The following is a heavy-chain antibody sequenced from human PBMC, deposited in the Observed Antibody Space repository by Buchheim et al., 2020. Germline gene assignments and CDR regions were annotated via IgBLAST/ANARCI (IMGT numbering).Heavy chain of an antibody. CDR1: GGSISSGDYY. CDR2: IYYSGST. D-gene: IGHD1-14*01. Sequence: QVQLQESGPGLVKPSQTLSLTCTVSGGSISSGDYYWSWLRQPPGKGLEWIAYIYYSGSTYYNPSLKSRVTISLGTSKNQFSLKLSSVTAADTAVYYCARDLVSGAGQHWYFDLWGRGTL. V-gene: IGHV4-30-4*01. CDR3: ARDLVSGAGQHWYFDL. J-gene: IGHJ2*01.